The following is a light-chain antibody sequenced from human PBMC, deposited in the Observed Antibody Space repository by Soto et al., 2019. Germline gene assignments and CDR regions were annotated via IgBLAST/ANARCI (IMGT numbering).Light chain of an antibody. J-gene: IGLJ2*01. CDR1: SSDIGGYNY. V-gene: IGLV2-14*01. CDR2: DVS. CDR3: SSYTGSNTVV. Sequence: QSALTQPASVSGSPGQSITISCTGTSSDIGGYNYVSWYQQHPGKAPKLMIYDVSNRPSGVSNRFSGSKSGNTASLTISGLQAEDEADYSCSSYTGSNTVVFGGGTKLTVL.